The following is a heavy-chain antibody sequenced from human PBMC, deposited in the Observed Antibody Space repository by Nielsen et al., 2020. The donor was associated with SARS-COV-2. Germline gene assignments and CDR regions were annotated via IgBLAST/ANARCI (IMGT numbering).Heavy chain of an antibody. V-gene: IGHV3-23*01. CDR1: GFTISTYA. CDR2: ISAST. D-gene: IGHD6-19*01. CDR3: AKRSGYTSGWYGDY. Sequence: GSLRLSCVVSGFTISTYAMSWVRQAPGKGLEWVSAISASTYYADSVKGRFTISRDNSKNTLYLQMNSLRAEDTAVYYCAKRSGYTSGWYGDYWGQGTLVTVSS. J-gene: IGHJ4*02.